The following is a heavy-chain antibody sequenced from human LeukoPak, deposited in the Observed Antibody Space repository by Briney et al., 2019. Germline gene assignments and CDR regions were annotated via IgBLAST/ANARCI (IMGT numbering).Heavy chain of an antibody. CDR1: GFTFSGSA. CDR3: TRLDQNHPEWNDAFDI. CDR2: IRSKANSYAT. J-gene: IGHJ3*02. Sequence: PGGSLRLSCAASGFTFSGSAMHWVRQASGKGLEWVGRIRSKANSYATAYAASVKGRFTISRDDSKNTAYLQMNSLRTEDTAVYYCTRLDQNHPEWNDAFDIWGQGTMVTVSS. V-gene: IGHV3-73*01. D-gene: IGHD1-1*01.